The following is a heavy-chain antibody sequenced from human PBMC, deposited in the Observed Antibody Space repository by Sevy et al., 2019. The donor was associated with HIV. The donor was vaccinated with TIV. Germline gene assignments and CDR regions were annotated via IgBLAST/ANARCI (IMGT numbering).Heavy chain of an antibody. CDR1: GFTFSSYS. J-gene: IGHJ3*02. CDR2: ISSSSSYI. CDR3: ARDYYDSSGYYSDAFDI. D-gene: IGHD3-22*01. V-gene: IGHV3-21*01. Sequence: GGSLRLSCAASGFTFSSYSMNWVRQAPGKGLEWVSSISSSSSYIYYADSVKGRFTISRDNAKNSLYLQMNSLRAEDTAVYYSARDYYDSSGYYSDAFDIWGQGTMVTVSS.